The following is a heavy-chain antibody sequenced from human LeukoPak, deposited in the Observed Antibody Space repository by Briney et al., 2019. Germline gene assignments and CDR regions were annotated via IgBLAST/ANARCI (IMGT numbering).Heavy chain of an antibody. J-gene: IGHJ6*02. V-gene: IGHV1-18*01. CDR1: GYTFTSYG. CDR3: ARNPLRYFDWLLYGRHDHYYYGMDV. Sequence: GASVKVSCKASGYTFTSYGISWVRQAPGQGLEWMGWISAYNGNTNYAQKLQGRVTMTTDTSTSTAYMELRSLRSDDTAVYYCARNPLRYFDWLLYGRHDHYYYGMDVWGQGTTVTVSS. D-gene: IGHD3-9*01. CDR2: ISAYNGNT.